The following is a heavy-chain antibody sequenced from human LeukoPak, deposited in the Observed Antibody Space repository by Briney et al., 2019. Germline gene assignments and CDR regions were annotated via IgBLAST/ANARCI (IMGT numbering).Heavy chain of an antibody. D-gene: IGHD3-9*01. CDR2: FDPEDGET. J-gene: IGHJ5*02. CDR1: GYTLTELS. Sequence: ASVKVSCKVSGYTLTELSMHWVRQAPGKGLEWMGGFDPEDGETIYAQKFQGRVTMTEDTSTDTAYMELSSLRSEDTAVYYCARDLTGLRGNWFDPWGQGTLVTVSS. V-gene: IGHV1-24*01. CDR3: ARDLTGLRGNWFDP.